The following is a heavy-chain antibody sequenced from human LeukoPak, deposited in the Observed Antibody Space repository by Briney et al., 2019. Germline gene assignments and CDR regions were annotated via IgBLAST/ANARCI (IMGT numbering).Heavy chain of an antibody. J-gene: IGHJ6*03. CDR3: ARMYCSSTSCGPRTKLRGYYMDV. CDR2: ISGSSSYI. D-gene: IGHD2-2*01. CDR1: GFTFSRYS. V-gene: IGHV3-21*01. Sequence: PGGSLRLSCAASGFTFSRYSMNWVRQAPGKGLEWVSSISGSSSYIYYADSVKGRFTISRDNAKNSLYLQMNSLRAEDTAVYYCARMYCSSTSCGPRTKLRGYYMDVWGKGTTVTISS.